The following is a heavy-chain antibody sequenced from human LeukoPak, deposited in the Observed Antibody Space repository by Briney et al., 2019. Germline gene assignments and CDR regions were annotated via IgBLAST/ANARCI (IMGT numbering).Heavy chain of an antibody. D-gene: IGHD5-12*01. CDR1: GYTFTGYY. Sequence: ASVKVSCKASGYTFTGYYMHWVRQAPGQGREWMGRINPNSGGTNYAQKFQGRVTMTRDTSISTAYMELSRLRSDDTAVYYCARDITFRGYASGYWGQGTLVTVST. CDR3: ARDITFRGYASGY. CDR2: INPNSGGT. V-gene: IGHV1-2*06. J-gene: IGHJ4*02.